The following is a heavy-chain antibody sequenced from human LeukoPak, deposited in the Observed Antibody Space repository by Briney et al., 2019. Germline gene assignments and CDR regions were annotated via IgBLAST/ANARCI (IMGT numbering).Heavy chain of an antibody. D-gene: IGHD6-6*01. CDR3: ARDRYSSSGGSVGDY. CDR2: INPNSGGT. CDR1: GYTLTGYY. J-gene: IGHJ4*02. Sequence: ASVKVSCKASGYTLTGYYMHWVRQAPGQGLEWMGWINPNSGGTNYAQKFQGRVTMTRDTSISTAYMELRRLRSDDTAVYYCARDRYSSSGGSVGDYWGQGTLVTVSS. V-gene: IGHV1-2*02.